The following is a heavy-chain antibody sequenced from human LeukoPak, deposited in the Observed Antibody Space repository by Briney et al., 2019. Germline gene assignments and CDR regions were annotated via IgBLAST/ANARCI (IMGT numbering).Heavy chain of an antibody. J-gene: IGHJ4*02. Sequence: GGSLRLSCAASGFTFSSYAMTWGRQAPGKGLEWVSGISGSGGSTNYADSVKVRFTISRDNSKNALNLQMNSLRAEDTAVYYCAKGQRWELDWGLYFDYWGQGTLVTVSS. CDR2: ISGSGGST. CDR1: GFTFSSYA. CDR3: AKGQRWELDWGLYFDY. D-gene: IGHD1-26*01. V-gene: IGHV3-23*01.